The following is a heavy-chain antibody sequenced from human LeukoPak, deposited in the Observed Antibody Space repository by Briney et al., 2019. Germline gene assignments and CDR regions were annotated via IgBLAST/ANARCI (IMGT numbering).Heavy chain of an antibody. Sequence: SETLSLTCTVSGGSISSSSYYWGWIRQPPGKGLEWIGSIYYSGSTYYNPSLKSRVTISVDTSKNQFSLKLNSVTAADTAVYYCARLIASTGKAHFDYWGQGALVTVSS. D-gene: IGHD6-13*01. CDR1: GGSISSSSYY. J-gene: IGHJ4*02. CDR2: IYYSGST. CDR3: ARLIASTGKAHFDY. V-gene: IGHV4-39*07.